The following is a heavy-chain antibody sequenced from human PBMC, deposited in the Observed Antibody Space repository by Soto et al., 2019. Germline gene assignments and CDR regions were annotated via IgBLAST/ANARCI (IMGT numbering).Heavy chain of an antibody. D-gene: IGHD2-2*01. CDR1: GYTFTSYY. J-gene: IGHJ3*02. CDR2: INPSGGST. Sequence: QVQLVQSGAEVKKPGASVKVSCKASGYTFTSYYMHWVRQAPGQGLEWMGIINPSGGSTSYAQKFQGRVTMTRDTSTSTVYMELSCLRSEDTAVYYCAREPITVGYCSSTSCRDAIDIWGQGTMVTVSS. V-gene: IGHV1-46*03. CDR3: AREPITVGYCSSTSCRDAIDI.